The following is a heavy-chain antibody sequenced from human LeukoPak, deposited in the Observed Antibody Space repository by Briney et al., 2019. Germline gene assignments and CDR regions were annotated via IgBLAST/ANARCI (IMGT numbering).Heavy chain of an antibody. Sequence: PSETLSLTCSVSGASISSSNDYWGWIRQAPGKGLEWIGSITYDGSAHYNPSLMSRATILVDTSKNQFSLKLSSVTVADAAMYYCARQFATASADTRGYFDFWGQGTVVTVSS. D-gene: IGHD2-2*01. CDR2: ITYDGSA. CDR3: ARQFATASADTRGYFDF. J-gene: IGHJ4*02. CDR1: GASISSSNDY. V-gene: IGHV4-39*01.